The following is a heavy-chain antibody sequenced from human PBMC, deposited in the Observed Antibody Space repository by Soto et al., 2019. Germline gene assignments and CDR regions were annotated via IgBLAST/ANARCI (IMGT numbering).Heavy chain of an antibody. D-gene: IGHD6-19*01. Sequence: QVQLVQSGVEVLKPGASVKVSCKTSGYTFANFGISWVRQAPGQGLEWMGWISNYNGNTDFAQKFQGRVSLTTDTSSSTAYMELRSLRSDDTAVYYWVRGGAVAEDLDYWGQGTLVSVSS. CDR2: ISNYNGNT. J-gene: IGHJ4*02. CDR3: VRGGAVAEDLDY. CDR1: GYTFANFG. V-gene: IGHV1-18*01.